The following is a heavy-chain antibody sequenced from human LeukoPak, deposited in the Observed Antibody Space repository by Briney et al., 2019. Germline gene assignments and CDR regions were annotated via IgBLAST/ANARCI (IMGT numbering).Heavy chain of an antibody. CDR1: GGSISSSSYY. J-gene: IGHJ5*02. CDR2: IYYSGST. D-gene: IGHD5-24*01. CDR3: ARGRVNQPSGWWEMATITRFDP. Sequence: SETLSLTCTVSGGSISSSSYYWGWIRQPPGKGLEWIGSIYYSGSTYYNPSLKSRVTISVDTSKNQFSLKLSSVTAADTAVYYCARGRVNQPSGWWEMATITRFDPWGQGTLVTVSS. V-gene: IGHV4-39*07.